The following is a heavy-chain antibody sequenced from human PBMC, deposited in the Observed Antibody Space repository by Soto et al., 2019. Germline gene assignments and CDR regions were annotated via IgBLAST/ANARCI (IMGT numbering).Heavy chain of an antibody. Sequence: QVQLVESGGGVVQPGRSLRLSCAASGFTFSSYAMHWVRQAPGKGLEWVAVISYDGSNKYYADSVKGRFTISRDNSKNTLYLQMNSLRAEDTALYYCAREPKDGYSLYQYYYYGMDVWGQGTTVTVSS. J-gene: IGHJ6*02. D-gene: IGHD4-4*01. CDR3: AREPKDGYSLYQYYYYGMDV. V-gene: IGHV3-30-3*01. CDR1: GFTFSSYA. CDR2: ISYDGSNK.